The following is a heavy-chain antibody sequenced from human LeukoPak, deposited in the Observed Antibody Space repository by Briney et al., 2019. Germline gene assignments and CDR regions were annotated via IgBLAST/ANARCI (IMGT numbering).Heavy chain of an antibody. CDR2: ISYDGSNK. CDR1: GFTFSSYG. Sequence: GGSLRLSCAASGFTFSSYGMHWVRQAPGKGLEWVAVISYDGSNKYYADSVKGRFTISRDNSKNTLYLQMNSLRAEDTAVYYCAREFDTSHIEDYWGQGTLVTVSS. CDR3: AREFDTSHIEDY. D-gene: IGHD2-21*01. J-gene: IGHJ4*02. V-gene: IGHV3-30*03.